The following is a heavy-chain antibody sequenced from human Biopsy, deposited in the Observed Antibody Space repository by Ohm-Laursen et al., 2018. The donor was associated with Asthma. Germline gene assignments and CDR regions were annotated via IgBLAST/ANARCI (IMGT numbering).Heavy chain of an antibody. CDR1: GFTVSTNG. Sequence: SLRLSCTASGFTVSTNGMSWVRQPPGKGLEWVSVIYSSGTSHTADSVRGRFTISRDYSKNTLYLQMHSLRAEDTAVYYCARGDSSGWSHYYFDYWGQGTLVTVSS. J-gene: IGHJ4*02. V-gene: IGHV3-53*01. CDR3: ARGDSSGWSHYYFDY. CDR2: IYSSGTS. D-gene: IGHD6-19*01.